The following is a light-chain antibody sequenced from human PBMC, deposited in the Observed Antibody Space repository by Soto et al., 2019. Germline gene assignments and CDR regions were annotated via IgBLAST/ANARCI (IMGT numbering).Light chain of an antibody. Sequence: ESVMTQSPATLSVSPGERATLSCRASQSVGSNLAWYQQKPGQATRLLIFGASSRATGVPDRVSGSGSGTEVTLTINSLQSEDFAVYFCQQYDNLPLTFGPGTKVDIK. J-gene: IGKJ3*01. CDR1: QSVGSN. CDR3: QQYDNLPLT. V-gene: IGKV3-15*01. CDR2: GAS.